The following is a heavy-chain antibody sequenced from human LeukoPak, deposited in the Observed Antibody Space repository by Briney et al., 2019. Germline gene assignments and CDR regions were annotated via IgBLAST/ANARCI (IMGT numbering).Heavy chain of an antibody. Sequence: ASVKVSCKASGYTFTRNGITWVRQAPGQGLEWMGWISAYNGNTNYAQKLQGRVTMTTDTSTSTAYMELRSLRSDDTAVYYCARSSGWYESGYYYGMDVWGQGTTVTVSS. CDR3: ARSSGWYESGYYYGMDV. CDR2: ISAYNGNT. CDR1: GYTFTRNG. V-gene: IGHV1-18*01. J-gene: IGHJ6*02. D-gene: IGHD6-19*01.